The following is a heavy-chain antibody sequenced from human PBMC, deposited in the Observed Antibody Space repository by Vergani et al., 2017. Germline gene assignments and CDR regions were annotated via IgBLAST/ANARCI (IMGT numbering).Heavy chain of an antibody. Sequence: QVTLRESDPALVKPTQTLTLNCPFSGFSLSKSGMCVNWIRQPPGKALEWLARIDWDDDKYYSTSLKTRLTISKDTYKNQVVLIMTNMDPVDTATYYCARNRNRYYGMDVWGQGATVTVSS. CDR3: ARNRNRYYGMDV. J-gene: IGHJ6*02. V-gene: IGHV2-70*15. CDR1: GFSLSKSGMC. CDR2: IDWDDDK. D-gene: IGHD2/OR15-2a*01.